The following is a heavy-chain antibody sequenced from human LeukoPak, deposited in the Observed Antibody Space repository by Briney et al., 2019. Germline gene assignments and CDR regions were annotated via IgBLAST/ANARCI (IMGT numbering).Heavy chain of an antibody. CDR3: ARIWDIGTTYSSSWYDFDY. V-gene: IGHV3-33*01. CDR1: GFTFSSYG. J-gene: IGHJ4*02. CDR2: IWYGGSNK. D-gene: IGHD6-13*01. Sequence: GGSLRLSCAASGFTFSSYGMHWVRQAPGKGLEWVAVIWYGGSNKYYADSVKGRFTISRDNSKNTLYLQMNSLRAEDTAVYYCARIWDIGTTYSSSWYDFDYWGQGTLVTVSS.